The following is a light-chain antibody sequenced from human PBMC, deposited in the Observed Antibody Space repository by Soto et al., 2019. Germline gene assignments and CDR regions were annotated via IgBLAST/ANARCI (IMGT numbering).Light chain of an antibody. V-gene: IGKV1-16*02. J-gene: IGKJ1*01. Sequence: DIQMTQSPSSLSASVGDRVTITCRASQDIDIYLAWFQQKPGEAPKSLIYAASSLQYGVPSKFSGSGSGTDFTLTINSLQPEDCATYYCQQYKSYPRTFGQGTKVEIK. CDR1: QDIDIY. CDR3: QQYKSYPRT. CDR2: AAS.